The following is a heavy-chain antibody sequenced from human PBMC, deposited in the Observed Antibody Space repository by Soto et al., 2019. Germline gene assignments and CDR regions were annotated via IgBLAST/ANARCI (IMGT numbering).Heavy chain of an antibody. V-gene: IGHV4-4*02. CDR1: GASVSSTYW. D-gene: IGHD7-27*01. J-gene: IGHJ4*02. CDR2: INHRGSA. CDR3: ARGPSGDKVDY. Sequence: SETLSLTCAVSGASVSSTYWWSWVRQPPGKGPEWIGEINHRGSANYNPSLKSRVTISVDTSKNQFSLKVSSVSAADTAVYYCARGPSGDKVDYWGQGTLVTVSS.